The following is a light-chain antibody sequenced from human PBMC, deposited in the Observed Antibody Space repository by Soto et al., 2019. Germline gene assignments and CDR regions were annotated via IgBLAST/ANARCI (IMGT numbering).Light chain of an antibody. J-gene: IGKJ4*01. V-gene: IGKV3-20*01. CDR2: GAS. CDR3: QQYSTSGLT. CDR1: QSVNSNY. Sequence: EIVLTQSPGTLSLSPGERASLSCRASQSVNSNYLAWYQQKPGQAPRLLIYGASTRATAIPDRFSGSGSGTDFTLTISRLEAEDFAVYYCQQYSTSGLTFGGGTKVDIK.